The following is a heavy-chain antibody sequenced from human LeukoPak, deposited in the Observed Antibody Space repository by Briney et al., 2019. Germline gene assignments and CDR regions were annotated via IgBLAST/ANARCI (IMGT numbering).Heavy chain of an antibody. CDR1: GFTFSSYW. D-gene: IGHD6-19*01. Sequence: GGSLRLSCAASGFTFSSYWMSWVRQAPGKGLEWVANIKQDGSEKYYVDSVKGRFTISRDNAKNSLYLQMNSLRAEDTATYYCARDPALAVPGPELDYWGQGTLVTVSS. CDR3: ARDPALAVPGPELDY. V-gene: IGHV3-7*01. CDR2: IKQDGSEK. J-gene: IGHJ4*02.